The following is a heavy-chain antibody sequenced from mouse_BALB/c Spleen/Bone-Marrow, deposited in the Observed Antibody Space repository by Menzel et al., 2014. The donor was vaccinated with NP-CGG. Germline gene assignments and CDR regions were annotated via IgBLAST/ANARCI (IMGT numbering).Heavy chain of an antibody. V-gene: IGHV2-2*02. CDR2: IWSGGST. Sequence: VKLQESGPGLVQPSQSLSITCTVSGFSLTSYGVHWVRQSPGKGLEWLGVIWSGGSTDYNAAFISRLSISKDNSKSQVFFKMNSLQANDTAIYYCARNKDTTVGDYCGQGATHTVSS. D-gene: IGHD1-1*01. CDR3: ARNKDTTVGDY. CDR1: GFSLTSYG. J-gene: IGHJ2*01.